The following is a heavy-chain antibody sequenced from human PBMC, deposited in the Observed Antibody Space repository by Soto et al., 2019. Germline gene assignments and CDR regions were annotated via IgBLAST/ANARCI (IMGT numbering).Heavy chain of an antibody. Sequence: ASVKVSCKASGYTFTSYYMHWVRQAPGQGLEWMGIINPSGVSTSYAQKFQGGVTMTRDTSTSTVYMELSSLRSEDTAVYYCARDPYYYDSSGYYSLPWFDPWGQGTLGTVS. J-gene: IGHJ5*02. CDR2: INPSGVST. D-gene: IGHD3-22*01. CDR3: ARDPYYYDSSGYYSLPWFDP. V-gene: IGHV1-46*01. CDR1: GYTFTSYY.